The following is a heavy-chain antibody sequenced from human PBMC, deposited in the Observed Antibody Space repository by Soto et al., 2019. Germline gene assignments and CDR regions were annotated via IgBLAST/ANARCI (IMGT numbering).Heavy chain of an antibody. V-gene: IGHV3-23*01. J-gene: IGHJ5*02. CDR3: AKDPVLIYGGNSNWFDP. CDR2: ISGSGGST. D-gene: IGHD4-17*01. Sequence: PGGSLRLSCAASGFTFSTYAMTWVRQTPGKGLEWVSAISGSGGSTYYADPVKGRFTISRDNSKNTLYLQMNSLRAEDTAVYYCAKDPVLIYGGNSNWFDPWGQGTLVTVSS. CDR1: GFTFSTYA.